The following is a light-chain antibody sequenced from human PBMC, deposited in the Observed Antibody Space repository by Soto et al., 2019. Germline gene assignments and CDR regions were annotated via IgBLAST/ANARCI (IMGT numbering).Light chain of an antibody. Sequence: QSVLTQPASVSGSPGQSITISCTGTSSDIGAYNCVSWYQQHPGKAPKLIIYDVTNRPAGISSRFSASKSGNTASLTISVLQAEDEADYYCCSYKSSSTLYVFGTGTKVTVL. J-gene: IGLJ1*01. CDR1: SSDIGAYNC. V-gene: IGLV2-14*03. CDR2: DVT. CDR3: CSYKSSSTLYV.